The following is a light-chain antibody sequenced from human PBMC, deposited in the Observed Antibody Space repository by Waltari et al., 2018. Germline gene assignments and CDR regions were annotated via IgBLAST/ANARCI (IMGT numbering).Light chain of an antibody. CDR2: GAS. Sequence: EIVLTQSPGTLSLSPGERATLSCRASQSLTRRYLAWYQQKPGQAPRRLIYGASSRAAGIPDRFSDSGSGTDFTLTISRLEPEDFAVYYCQQYGSSVMYTFGQGTKLEIK. CDR3: QQYGSSVMYT. CDR1: QSLTRRY. V-gene: IGKV3-20*01. J-gene: IGKJ2*01.